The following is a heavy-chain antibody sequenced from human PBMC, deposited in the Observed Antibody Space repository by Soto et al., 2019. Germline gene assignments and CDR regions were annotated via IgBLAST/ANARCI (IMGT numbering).Heavy chain of an antibody. J-gene: IGHJ4*02. CDR2: ISAYNGNT. Sequence: QVPLVQSGAEVKKPGASVKVSCKASGYTFTSYGISWVRQAPGQGLEWMGWISAYNGNTNYAQKLQGRVTMTTDTSTSTAYMELRSLRSDDTAVYYCARGLRFLEWLFPWPFDYWGQGTLVTVSS. CDR1: GYTFTSYG. D-gene: IGHD3-3*01. V-gene: IGHV1-18*01. CDR3: ARGLRFLEWLFPWPFDY.